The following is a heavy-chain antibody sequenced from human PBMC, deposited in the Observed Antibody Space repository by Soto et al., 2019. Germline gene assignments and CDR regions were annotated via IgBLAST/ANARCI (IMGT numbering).Heavy chain of an antibody. J-gene: IGHJ4*02. V-gene: IGHV6-1*01. CDR1: GDRVSSNSAA. CDR2: TSYRSKWYN. CDR3: ATPQDYDDCLDS. D-gene: IGHD3-22*01. Sequence: SQTLLLTCDISGDRVSSNSAAWNWIRPSPSRGLEWLGRTSYRSKWYNDYAVSVKSRITINPDTPGNTAYLELNSLISEDTAVYYCATPQDYDDCLDSWGQGTLVTVSS.